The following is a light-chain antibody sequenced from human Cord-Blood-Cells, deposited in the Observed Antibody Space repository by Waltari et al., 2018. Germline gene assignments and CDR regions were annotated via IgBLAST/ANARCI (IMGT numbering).Light chain of an antibody. CDR1: QSISSW. CDR2: KAS. J-gene: IGKJ4*01. Sequence: DIQMTPSPSTLSASVGDRVTITCRASQSISSWLAWYQQKPGKAPKLLIYKASSLESGVPSRFSGSRSGTEFTLTISSLQPDDFATSYCQQYNSYSGLTFGGGTKVEIK. CDR3: QQYNSYSGLT. V-gene: IGKV1-5*03.